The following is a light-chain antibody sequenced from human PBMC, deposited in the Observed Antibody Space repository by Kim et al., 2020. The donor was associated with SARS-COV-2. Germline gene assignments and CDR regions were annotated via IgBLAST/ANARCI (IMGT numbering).Light chain of an antibody. CDR1: QGVSSF. CDR3: QQHKNWPLT. J-gene: IGKJ4*01. CDR2: ELS. Sequence: VSPGAKATHYCRASQGVSSFLAWYQQKADQAPTDLLYELSTSATGIPAKFSGSGSETEFTLTLSSLQSEDFATYYCQQHKNWPLTFGGGTKVEIK. V-gene: IGKV3-15*01.